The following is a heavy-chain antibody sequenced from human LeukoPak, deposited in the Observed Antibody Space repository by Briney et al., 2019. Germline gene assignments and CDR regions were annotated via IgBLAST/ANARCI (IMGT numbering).Heavy chain of an antibody. D-gene: IGHD3-22*01. CDR2: IRYDGSNK. V-gene: IGHV3-30*02. CDR1: GFTFSSYG. CDR3: AKDAKDYDSSGYDAFDI. J-gene: IGHJ3*02. Sequence: GGSLRLSCAASGFTFSSYGMHWVRQAPGKGLEWVAFIRYDGSNKYYADSVKGRFTISRDNSKNTLYLQMNSLRAEDTAVYYCAKDAKDYDSSGYDAFDIWGQGTMVTVSS.